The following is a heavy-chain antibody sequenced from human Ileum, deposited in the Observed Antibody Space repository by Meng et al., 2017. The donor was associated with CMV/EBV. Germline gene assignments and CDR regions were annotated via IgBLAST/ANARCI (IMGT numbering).Heavy chain of an antibody. J-gene: IGHJ4*02. Sequence: FAASVFTFRSYWMHCVRQVPGKGLVWVSRISPAGSTTYYAGSVKGRFPISRDNAKNTLYVQMNSLRAEDTAVFYCARGGDGYGNFDCWGQGTLVTVSS. V-gene: IGHV3-74*01. D-gene: IGHD5-24*01. CDR2: ISPAGSTT. CDR1: VFTFRSYW. CDR3: ARGGDGYGNFDC.